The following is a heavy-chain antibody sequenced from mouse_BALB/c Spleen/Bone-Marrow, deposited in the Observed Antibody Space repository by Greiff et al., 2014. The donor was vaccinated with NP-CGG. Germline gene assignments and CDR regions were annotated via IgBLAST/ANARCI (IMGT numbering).Heavy chain of an antibody. CDR1: GFTFIAYT. V-gene: IGHV5-12-2*01. Sequence: DVMLVESGGGLVEPGGSLKLSCAASGFTFIAYTMSWVRQTPEKRLEWVAYINNGGGSTYYPDTVKGRFTISRDNAKNILYLQMSSLKSEDTAMYYCARHGEERPVLAMDYWGQGTSVTVSS. D-gene: IGHD2-12*01. J-gene: IGHJ4*01. CDR3: ARHGEERPVLAMDY. CDR2: INNGGGST.